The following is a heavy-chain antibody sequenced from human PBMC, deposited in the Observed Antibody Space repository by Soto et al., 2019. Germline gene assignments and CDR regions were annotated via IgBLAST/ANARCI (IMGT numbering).Heavy chain of an antibody. Sequence: VQLVESGGGVVQPGRSLRLSCAASGFTFSSYAMHWVRQAPGKGLEWVAVISYDGSNKYYADSVKGRFTISRDNSKNTLYLQMNSLRAEDTAVYYCARDLSSSHWGGMAVWGQGTTVTVSS. D-gene: IGHD6-13*01. J-gene: IGHJ6*02. CDR3: ARDLSSSHWGGMAV. V-gene: IGHV3-30-3*01. CDR1: GFTFSSYA. CDR2: ISYDGSNK.